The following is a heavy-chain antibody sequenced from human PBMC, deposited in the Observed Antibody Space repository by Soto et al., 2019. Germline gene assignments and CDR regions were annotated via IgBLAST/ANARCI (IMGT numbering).Heavy chain of an antibody. CDR2: IYDSGRT. V-gene: IGHV4-31*03. J-gene: IGHJ4*02. CDR1: GGSISRSGYF. CDR3: ARSSRSYFDY. Sequence: QVQLQESGPGLVKPSQTLSLTCTVSGGSISRSGYFWSWIRQHPGKGLEWIAYIYDSGRTYYNPSLKSRVSLSVDTANNQFSLNLTSVTAADTAMYYCARSSRSYFDYWCQGTLVTVSS.